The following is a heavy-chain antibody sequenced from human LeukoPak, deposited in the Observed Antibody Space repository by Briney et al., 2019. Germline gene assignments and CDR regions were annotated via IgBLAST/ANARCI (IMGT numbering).Heavy chain of an antibody. CDR1: GGTFSSYA. CDR2: IIPIFGTA. D-gene: IGHD6-19*01. V-gene: IGHV1-69*13. CDR3: ARAAEGLELAVAGTSAFDI. Sequence: GASVKVSCKASGGTFSSYAISWVRQAPGQGLEWMGGIIPIFGTANYAQKFQGRVTITADESTSTAYMELSSLRSEDTAVYYCARAAEGLELAVAGTSAFDIWGQGTMVTVSS. J-gene: IGHJ3*02.